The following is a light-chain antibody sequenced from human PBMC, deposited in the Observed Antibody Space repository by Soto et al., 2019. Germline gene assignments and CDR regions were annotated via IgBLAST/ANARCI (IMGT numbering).Light chain of an antibody. J-gene: IGLJ3*02. CDR1: SSDVGNYNL. CDR2: EVS. CDR3: SSYGGSSTV. Sequence: QSVLTQPASVSGSPGQSITISCTGTSSDVGNYNLVSWYQQHPGKAPKLMIYEVSRRPSGVSNRFSGSKSGNTASLTISGLQTEDEADYYCSSYGGSSTVFGGGTKLTVL. V-gene: IGLV2-23*02.